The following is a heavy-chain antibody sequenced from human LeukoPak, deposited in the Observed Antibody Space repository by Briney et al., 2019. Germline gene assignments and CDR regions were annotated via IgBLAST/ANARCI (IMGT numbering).Heavy chain of an antibody. V-gene: IGHV4-4*09. CDR2: IYTSGST. J-gene: IGHJ6*03. D-gene: IGHD3-10*01. CDR1: GGSISSYY. Sequence: SETLSLTCTVSGGSISSYYWSWIRQPPGKGLEWIGYIYTSGSTNYNPSLKSRVTISVDTSKNQFSLKLSSVTAADTAVYYCARAPYYYGSGSDGGYYYYMDVWGKGTTVTVSS. CDR3: ARAPYYYGSGSDGGYYYYMDV.